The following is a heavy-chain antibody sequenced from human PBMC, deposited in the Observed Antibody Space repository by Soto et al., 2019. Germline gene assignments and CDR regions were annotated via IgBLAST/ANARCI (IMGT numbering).Heavy chain of an antibody. CDR1: GGSISSGGYY. CDR3: ARGDLYSSGWYGLIFP. J-gene: IGHJ5*02. CDR2: IYYSGST. Sequence: TLSLPCTVSGGSISSGGYYWSSIRQHPGKGLEWIGYIYYSGSTYYNPSLKSRVTISVDTSKNQFSLKLSSVTAADTAVYYCARGDLYSSGWYGLIFPWGQGTLVTVSS. D-gene: IGHD6-19*01. V-gene: IGHV4-31*03.